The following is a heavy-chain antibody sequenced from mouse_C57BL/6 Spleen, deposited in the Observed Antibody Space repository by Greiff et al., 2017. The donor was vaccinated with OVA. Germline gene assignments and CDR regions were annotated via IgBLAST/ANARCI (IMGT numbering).Heavy chain of an antibody. Sequence: VHVKQSWAELVKPGASVKLSCTASGFNFKDYYMHWVKQRTEQGLEWIGRIDPEDGETNYAPKFQGKATITADTSSNTAYLQLSSLTSEDTAVYYCARAYAGYDEGYYYAMDDWGQGTSVTVSS. CDR3: ARAYAGYDEGYYYAMDD. J-gene: IGHJ4*01. D-gene: IGHD2-2*01. CDR1: GFNFKDYY. V-gene: IGHV14-2*01. CDR2: IDPEDGET.